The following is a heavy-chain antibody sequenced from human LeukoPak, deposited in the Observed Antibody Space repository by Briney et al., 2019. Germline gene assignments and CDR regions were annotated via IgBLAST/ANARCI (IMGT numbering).Heavy chain of an antibody. D-gene: IGHD4-17*01. V-gene: IGHV3-74*01. Sequence: PGGSLRSSCTASGFRFSSYWTHWVRQAPGKGLVWVSRIDSYGSGTTYADSVKGRFTISRDNAKNTLYLQMNSLSAEDTAIYYCVRDGDGDYPFDYWGQGTLVTVSS. CDR1: GFRFSSYW. CDR2: IDSYGSGT. CDR3: VRDGDGDYPFDY. J-gene: IGHJ4*02.